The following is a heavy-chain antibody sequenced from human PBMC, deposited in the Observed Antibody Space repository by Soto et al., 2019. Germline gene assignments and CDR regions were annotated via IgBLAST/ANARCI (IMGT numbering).Heavy chain of an antibody. V-gene: IGHV6-1*01. CDR1: GDSVSSNSAA. CDR2: TYYRSKWHN. CDR3: ARDYGSNWDSWFDP. Sequence: QTLSLTCAISGDSVSSNSAAWNWIRQSPSRGLEWLGRTYYRSKWHNDYAVSVKSRITINPDTSKNQFSLHLNSVTPEDTAVYYFARDYGSNWDSWFDPWGQGNLVTVSS. D-gene: IGHD6-13*01. J-gene: IGHJ5*02.